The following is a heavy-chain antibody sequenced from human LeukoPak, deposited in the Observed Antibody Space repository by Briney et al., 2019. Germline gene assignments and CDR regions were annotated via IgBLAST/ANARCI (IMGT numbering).Heavy chain of an antibody. CDR3: ARGGYSGSYYRFD. CDR2: IDKEGSAA. J-gene: IGHJ4*02. CDR1: GFIFTNYW. V-gene: IGHV3-74*01. Sequence: GGSLRLSCVASGFIFTNYWMHWVRQVPGKGPVWVGRIDKEGSAAFYAESVKGRFTISRDNVKSTVYLQMNSLTAEDTAVYHCARGGYSGSYYRFDWGQGTLVTVSS. D-gene: IGHD1-26*01.